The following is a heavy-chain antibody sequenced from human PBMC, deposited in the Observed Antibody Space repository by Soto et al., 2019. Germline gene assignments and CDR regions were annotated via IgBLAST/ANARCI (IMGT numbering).Heavy chain of an antibody. Sequence: GASVKVSCKASGYTLTSYAMHWVRQAPGQRLEWMGWINAGNGNTKYSQKFQGRVTITRDTSASTAHMEQSSPRSEDTAVYYCAPAATFGYSSSWYWDYYYGMDVWGQGTTVTVSS. CDR3: APAATFGYSSSWYWDYYYGMDV. V-gene: IGHV1-3*01. D-gene: IGHD6-13*01. J-gene: IGHJ6*02. CDR2: INAGNGNT. CDR1: GYTLTSYA.